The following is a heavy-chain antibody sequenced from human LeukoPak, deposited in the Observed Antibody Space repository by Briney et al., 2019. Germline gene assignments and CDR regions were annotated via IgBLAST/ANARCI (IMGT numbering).Heavy chain of an antibody. D-gene: IGHD1-1*01. CDR3: ARGEGRGISTIYYYGMDV. Sequence: ASVKVSCKASGYTFTGYYMHWVRQPPGQGLEWMGWINPNSGGTNYAQKFQGWVTMTRDTSISTAYMELSRLRSDDTAVYYCARGEGRGISTIYYYGMDVWGQGTTVTVSS. V-gene: IGHV1-2*04. CDR2: INPNSGGT. CDR1: GYTFTGYY. J-gene: IGHJ6*02.